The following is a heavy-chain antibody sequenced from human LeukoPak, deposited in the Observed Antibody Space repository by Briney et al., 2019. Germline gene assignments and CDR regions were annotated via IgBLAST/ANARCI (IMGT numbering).Heavy chain of an antibody. V-gene: IGHV3-23*01. CDR2: ISGSGGST. D-gene: IGHD2-2*01. J-gene: IGHJ4*02. CDR3: AKDLWVRIGIVVVSAAVNPNFDY. CDR1: GFTFSSYA. Sequence: GGSLRLSCAASGFTFSSYAMSWVRQAPGKGLEWVSAISGSGGSTYYADSVKGRFTISRDNSKNTLYLQMNSLRAEDTAVYYCAKDLWVRIGIVVVSAAVNPNFDYWGQGTLVTVSS.